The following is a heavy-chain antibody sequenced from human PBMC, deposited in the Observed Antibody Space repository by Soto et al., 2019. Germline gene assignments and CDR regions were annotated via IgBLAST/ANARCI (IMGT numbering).Heavy chain of an antibody. V-gene: IGHV1-18*01. J-gene: IGHJ5*02. CDR3: ARDPHEFWTSYWFDP. CDR2: ISAYDGKT. CDR1: GYTFNTYG. D-gene: IGHD3-3*01. Sequence: ASVKVSCKTSGYTFNTYGINWVRQAPGQGLELMGWISAYDGKTTYAEKFQGRVTLTTDTSTSTAYMELRSLRSDDTTIYYCARDPHEFWTSYWFDPWGQGTPVTVSS.